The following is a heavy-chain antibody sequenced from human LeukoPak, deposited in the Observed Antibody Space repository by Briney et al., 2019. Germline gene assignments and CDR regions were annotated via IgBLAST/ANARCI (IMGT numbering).Heavy chain of an antibody. Sequence: PSETLSLTCAVYGGSFSGYYWSWVRQPPGKGLEWIGEINHSGSTNYNPSLKSRVTISVDTSKNQFSLKLSSVTAADTAVYYCAREGNGYNLYWGQGTLVTVSS. J-gene: IGHJ4*02. CDR1: GGSFSGYY. D-gene: IGHD5-24*01. CDR2: INHSGST. CDR3: AREGNGYNLY. V-gene: IGHV4-34*01.